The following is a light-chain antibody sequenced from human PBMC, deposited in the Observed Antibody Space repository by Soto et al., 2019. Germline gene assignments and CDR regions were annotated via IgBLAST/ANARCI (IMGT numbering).Light chain of an antibody. CDR2: EVN. J-gene: IGLJ2*01. V-gene: IGLV2-8*01. CDR1: SSDVGGYKF. CDR3: SSYAGSNNVL. Sequence: QSVLTQPPSASGSPGQSVTISCTGTSSDVGGYKFVSWYQQHPGKAPKLMLYEVNQRPSGVPDRFSGSKSGNTASLAVSGLQAEDEADYYCSSYAGSNNVLFGGGTKLTVL.